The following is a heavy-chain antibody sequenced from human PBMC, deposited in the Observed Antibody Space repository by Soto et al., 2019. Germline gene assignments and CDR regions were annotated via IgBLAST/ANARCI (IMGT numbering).Heavy chain of an antibody. CDR1: CGSISDVGYY. CDR3: ARTPTN. CDR2: IYYSGST. J-gene: IGHJ4*02. Sequence: PSETLSLTYTVACGSISDVGYYWSWIRQHPGKGLEWIGYIYYSGSTYYNPSLKSRVTISVDTSKNQFSLKLRSVTAADTAVYYCARTPTNWGQGTLVTVSS. V-gene: IGHV4-31*03. D-gene: IGHD5-12*01.